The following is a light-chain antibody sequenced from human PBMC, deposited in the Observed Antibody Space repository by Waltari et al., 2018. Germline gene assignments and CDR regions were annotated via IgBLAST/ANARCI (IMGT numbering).Light chain of an antibody. CDR3: QVWDTSADNLVV. Sequence: SYVLTQPPSVSVAPGKTASITCGGNNIGAKSVNWYQQKPGQAPILLIYFDSDRPSRIPDRFSGSNSGHTATLTISRVEAGDEAAYYCQVWDTSADNLVVFGGGTNLTVV. V-gene: IGLV3-21*04. CDR2: FDS. J-gene: IGLJ2*01. CDR1: NIGAKS.